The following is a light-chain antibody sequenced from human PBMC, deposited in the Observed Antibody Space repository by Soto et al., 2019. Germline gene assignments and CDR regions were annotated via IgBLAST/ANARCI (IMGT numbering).Light chain of an antibody. Sequence: EIVMTQSPATLSVSPGERATLSCRASQSVSSNLAWYQQKPGQAPRLLIYGASTRATGIPARFSGSGSGTEFTLTFSSLRSEDFAVYYCQQYNNWLPWTFGQGTKVEIK. CDR1: QSVSSN. CDR3: QQYNNWLPWT. J-gene: IGKJ1*01. CDR2: GAS. V-gene: IGKV3-15*01.